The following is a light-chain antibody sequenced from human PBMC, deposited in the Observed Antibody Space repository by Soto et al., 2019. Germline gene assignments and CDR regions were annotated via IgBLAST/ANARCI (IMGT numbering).Light chain of an antibody. CDR3: QSYDSSLSVWM. CDR1: DSNIGAGSD. V-gene: IGLV1-40*01. CDR2: ENS. Sequence: VLTQPPSVSGAPGQRVTLSCAGSDSNIGAGSDVHWYQHLPGTAPKLLIYENSNRPSGVPDRFSGSKSGTSGSLDITGLQAEDEADYYCQSYDSSLSVWMFGGGTKLTVL. J-gene: IGLJ3*02.